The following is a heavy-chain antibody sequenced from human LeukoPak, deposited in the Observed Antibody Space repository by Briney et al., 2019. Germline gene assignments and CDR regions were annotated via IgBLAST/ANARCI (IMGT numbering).Heavy chain of an antibody. CDR3: ARERWWGNDAFDI. D-gene: IGHD2-15*01. V-gene: IGHV4-61*02. CDR2: IYTSGST. Sequence: SETLSLTCTVSGGSISSGSYYWSWIRQPAGKGLEWIGRIYTSGSTNYNPPLKSRVTISVDTSKNQFSLKLSSVTAADTAVYYCARERWWGNDAFDIWGQGTMVTVSS. J-gene: IGHJ3*02. CDR1: GGSISSGSYY.